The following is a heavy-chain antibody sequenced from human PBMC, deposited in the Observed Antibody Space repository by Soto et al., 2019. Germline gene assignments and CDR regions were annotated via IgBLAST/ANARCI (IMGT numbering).Heavy chain of an antibody. J-gene: IGHJ6*02. D-gene: IGHD6-6*01. Sequence: PRLSCAASGFTFSSYEMNWARQAPGKGLEWVSYISSSGSTIYYADSVKGRFTISRDNAKNSLYLQMNSLRAEDTAAYYCARERWLSYSSSSMDVWGQGTTVTVSS. CDR3: ARERWLSYSSSSMDV. V-gene: IGHV3-48*03. CDR2: ISSSGSTI. CDR1: GFTFSSYE.